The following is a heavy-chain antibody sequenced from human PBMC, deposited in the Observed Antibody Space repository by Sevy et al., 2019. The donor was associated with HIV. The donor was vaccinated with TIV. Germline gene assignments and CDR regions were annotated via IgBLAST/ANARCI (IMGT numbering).Heavy chain of an antibody. D-gene: IGHD2-15*01. CDR3: AGVDIVVVVAALDYYYYGMDV. CDR1: GFTFSSYS. V-gene: IGHV3-48*01. J-gene: IGHJ6*02. CDR2: ISSSSSTI. Sequence: GGSLRLSCAASGFTFSSYSMNWVRQAPGKGLEWVSYISSSSSTIYYADSVKGRFTISRDNAKNSLYRQMNSLRAEDTAVYYCAGVDIVVVVAALDYYYYGMDVWGQGTTVTVSS.